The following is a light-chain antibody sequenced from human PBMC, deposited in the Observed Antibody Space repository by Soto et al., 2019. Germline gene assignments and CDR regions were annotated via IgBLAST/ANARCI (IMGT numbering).Light chain of an antibody. Sequence: DIQLTQSPFFLSASVGDRVTITCRASQGIRSYLAWYQQRPGKAPELLIYGASTLRTGVASRFSGSGSGTEFTLTISSLQPEDFATYFCQQSYSSPPTFGQGTKVEIK. J-gene: IGKJ1*01. CDR3: QQSYSSPPT. V-gene: IGKV1-9*01. CDR2: GAS. CDR1: QGIRSY.